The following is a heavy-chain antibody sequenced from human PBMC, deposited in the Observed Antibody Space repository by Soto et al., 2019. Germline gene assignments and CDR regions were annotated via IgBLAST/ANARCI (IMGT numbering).Heavy chain of an antibody. CDR2: ISGSGGST. D-gene: IGHD3-9*01. CDR1: GFTFSSYA. Sequence: GGSLRLSCAASGFTFSSYAMSWVLQAPWKGLEWVSAISGSGGSTYYADSVKGRFTISRDNSKNTLYLQMNSLRAEDTAVYYCAKYDILTGLDYWGQGTLVTVSS. J-gene: IGHJ4*02. CDR3: AKYDILTGLDY. V-gene: IGHV3-23*01.